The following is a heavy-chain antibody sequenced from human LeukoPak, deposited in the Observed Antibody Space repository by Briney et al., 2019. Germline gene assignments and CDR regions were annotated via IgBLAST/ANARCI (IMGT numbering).Heavy chain of an antibody. CDR1: GYTFTDYY. J-gene: IGHJ4*02. Sequence: GASVKVSCKDSGYTFTDYYIHWVRQAPGQGLEWMGWVNPNSGDTYYAQKFQGRVTMTRDTSISTAYIELSRLRSDDTAVYYCARGRRILVGDTNAGDFFDYWGQGTLVTVSS. CDR2: VNPNSGDT. CDR3: ARGRRILVGDTNAGDFFDY. V-gene: IGHV1-2*02. D-gene: IGHD1-26*01.